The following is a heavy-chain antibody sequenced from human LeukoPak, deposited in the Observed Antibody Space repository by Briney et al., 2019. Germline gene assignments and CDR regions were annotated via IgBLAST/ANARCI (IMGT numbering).Heavy chain of an antibody. CDR1: GYTFIHYF. Sequence: SVKVSCKPSGYTFIHYFIHWVRQAPGQGLEWMGRIIPIFGTANYAQKFQGRVTITTDESTSTAYMELSSLRSEDTAVYYCARSDFWSGYYTGMWGQGTLVTVSS. CDR3: ARSDFWSGYYTGM. D-gene: IGHD3-3*01. J-gene: IGHJ4*02. V-gene: IGHV1-69*05. CDR2: IIPIFGTA.